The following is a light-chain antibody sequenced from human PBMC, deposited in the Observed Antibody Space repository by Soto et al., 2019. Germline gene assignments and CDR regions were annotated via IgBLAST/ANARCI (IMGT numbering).Light chain of an antibody. V-gene: IGKV3-11*01. J-gene: IGKJ1*01. CDR3: QQRSNWPWT. CDR1: QSVSSY. CDR2: DAS. Sequence: EIVLTQSPATLSLSPGERATLSCRASQSVSSYLAWYQQKPGQAPRLLIYDASNTATGIPARFRGSGSGTDFPLTISSLEPEDFAVYYCQQRSNWPWTFGPGTKVEIK.